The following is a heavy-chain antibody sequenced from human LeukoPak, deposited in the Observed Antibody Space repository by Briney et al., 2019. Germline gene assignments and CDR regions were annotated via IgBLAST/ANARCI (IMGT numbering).Heavy chain of an antibody. J-gene: IGHJ5*02. CDR1: GFTFSDYY. Sequence: PGGSLRLSCVASGFTFSDYYMSWIRQAPGKGLEWISYISSSGSSMDYADSVKGRFTISRDKTKNSLYLQINSLRAEDTAVHYCARVYGDWNDGLPAWFDPWGQGTLVTVSS. CDR3: ARVYGDWNDGLPAWFDP. D-gene: IGHD1-1*01. CDR2: ISSSGSSM. V-gene: IGHV3-11*01.